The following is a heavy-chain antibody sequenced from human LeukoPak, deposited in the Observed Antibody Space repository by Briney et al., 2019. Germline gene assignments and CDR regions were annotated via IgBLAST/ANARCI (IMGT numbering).Heavy chain of an antibody. J-gene: IGHJ4*02. CDR1: GYTFTSYD. D-gene: IGHD3-9*01. CDR3: ARGRNPRRYYDILTGYQTPAAFGY. Sequence: ASVKVSCKASGYTFTSYDINWVRQATGQGLEWMGWMNPNSGNTGYAQKFQGRVTMTRNTSISTAYMELSSLRSEDTAVYYCARGRNPRRYYDILTGYQTPAAFGYWGQGTLVTVSP. V-gene: IGHV1-8*01. CDR2: MNPNSGNT.